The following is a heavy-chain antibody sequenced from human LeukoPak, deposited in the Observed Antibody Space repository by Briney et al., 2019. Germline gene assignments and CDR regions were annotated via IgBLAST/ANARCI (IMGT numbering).Heavy chain of an antibody. Sequence: AASVKVSCKASGYTFTDYYMHWVRQAPGQGLGWMGWINPNSGDTNYAQKFQGRVTMTRDTSTSTVYMELSRLRSDDTAVYYCARAGLVVIPDIWGQGTLVTVSS. CDR3: ARAGLVVIPDI. D-gene: IGHD2-8*02. CDR2: INPNSGDT. V-gene: IGHV1-2*02. CDR1: GYTFTDYY. J-gene: IGHJ4*02.